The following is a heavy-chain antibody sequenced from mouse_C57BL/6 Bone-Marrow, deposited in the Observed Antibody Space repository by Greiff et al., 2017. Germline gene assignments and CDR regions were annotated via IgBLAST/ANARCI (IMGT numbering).Heavy chain of an antibody. CDR1: GYSITSGSY. CDR3: ARDNLGLPYDFDY. J-gene: IGHJ2*01. Sequence: EVKLQESGPGLVKPSQSLSLTCSVTGYSITSGSYWNWIRQLPGNQLEWMGYISYDGSNNYNPTLKNRISITRDTSKNQFFLKMNSVTNEDTATYYWARDNLGLPYDFDYWGQGTTLTVSS. D-gene: IGHD2-4*01. V-gene: IGHV3-6*01. CDR2: ISYDGSN.